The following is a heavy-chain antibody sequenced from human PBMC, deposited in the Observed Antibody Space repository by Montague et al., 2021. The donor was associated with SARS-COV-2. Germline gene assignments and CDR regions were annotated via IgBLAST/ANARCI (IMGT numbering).Heavy chain of an antibody. CDR3: ARGDRWNGFDP. CDR1: GGSINSYF. Sequence: SETLSLTCTVSGGSINSYFWSWIRQSPGKGLEWIGYIYYRGSTNYNPSLETRVTISVDPSKNQFSLKLSSVTAADTAVYYCARGDRWNGFDPWGQGTLVTVSS. J-gene: IGHJ5*02. V-gene: IGHV4-59*01. D-gene: IGHD5-24*01. CDR2: IYYRGST.